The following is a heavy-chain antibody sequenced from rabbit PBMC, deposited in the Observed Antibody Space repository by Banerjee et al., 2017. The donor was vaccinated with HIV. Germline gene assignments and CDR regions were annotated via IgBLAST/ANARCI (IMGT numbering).Heavy chain of an antibody. Sequence: QSLEESGGDLVKPGASLTLTCTASGFSFSSSYYMCWVRQAPGKGLEWIACIYTGDGNTYYASWAKGRFTISKTSSTTVTLQMTSLTAADTATYFCARATTSGYSPFNLWGPGTLAPS. CDR3: ARATTSGYSPFNL. J-gene: IGHJ4*01. CDR2: IYTGDGNT. CDR1: GFSFSSSYY. V-gene: IGHV1S40*01. D-gene: IGHD1-1*01.